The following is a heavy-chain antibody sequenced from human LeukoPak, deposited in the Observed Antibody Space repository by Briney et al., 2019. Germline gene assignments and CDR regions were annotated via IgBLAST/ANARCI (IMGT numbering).Heavy chain of an antibody. V-gene: IGHV3-23*01. Sequence: GGSLRLSCAASGFAFSTFAMSWVRQAPGKGLDWVSSISGSGGSSYYADSVKGLFTTSRDSSKNTLYLQMNSLRAEDTAVYYCAKGVGTNKGGYYFDYWGQGTPVTVSS. CDR2: ISGSGGSS. CDR1: GFAFSTFA. D-gene: IGHD1-26*01. J-gene: IGHJ4*02. CDR3: AKGVGTNKGGYYFDY.